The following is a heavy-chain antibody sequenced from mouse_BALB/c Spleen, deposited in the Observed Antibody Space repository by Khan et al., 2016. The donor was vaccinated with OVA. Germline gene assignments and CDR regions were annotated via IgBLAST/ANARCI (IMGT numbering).Heavy chain of an antibody. CDR3: ARWGGNYPPYAMDY. D-gene: IGHD2-1*01. J-gene: IGHJ4*01. CDR1: GYTFTSYY. Sequence: QVRLQQSGPELVKPGDSVRISCKASGYTFTSYYIHWVKQRPGKGLEWIGGIYPGSDNANYNEQFKGKATLTADKSSSTAYMQLSSLTSEDSAVYFCARWGGNYPPYAMDYWGQGTSINVSS. CDR2: IYPGSDNA. V-gene: IGHV1S56*01.